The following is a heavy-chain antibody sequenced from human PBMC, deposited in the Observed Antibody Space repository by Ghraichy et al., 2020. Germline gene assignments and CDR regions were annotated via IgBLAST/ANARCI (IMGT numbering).Heavy chain of an antibody. CDR3: AAGDIVVVPAATTFDY. Sequence: SVKVSCKASGFTFTSSAVQWVRQARGQRLEWIGWIVVGSGNTNYAQKFQERVTITRDMSTSTAYMELSSLRSEDTAVYYCAAGDIVVVPAATTFDYWGQGTLVTVSS. CDR1: GFTFTSSA. J-gene: IGHJ4*02. CDR2: IVVGSGNT. V-gene: IGHV1-58*01. D-gene: IGHD2-2*01.